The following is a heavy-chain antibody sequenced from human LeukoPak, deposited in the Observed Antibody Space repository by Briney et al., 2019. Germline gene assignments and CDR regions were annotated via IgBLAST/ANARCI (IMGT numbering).Heavy chain of an antibody. CDR1: GFTFSSYW. J-gene: IGHJ5*02. Sequence: GGSLRLSCAASGFTFSSYWMNWVRQAPGKGLEWVSHTKQDGSEKYYVDSVKGRFTIFRDNAKNSLYLQMNSLRAEDTAVYYCARNLYSEGSPQEFDPGGQGTLVTVSS. CDR3: ARNLYSEGSPQEFDP. D-gene: IGHD2-21*01. CDR2: TKQDGSEK. V-gene: IGHV3-7*01.